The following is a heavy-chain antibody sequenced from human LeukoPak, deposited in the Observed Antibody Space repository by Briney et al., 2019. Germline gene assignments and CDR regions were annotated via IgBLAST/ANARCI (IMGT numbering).Heavy chain of an antibody. V-gene: IGHV4-61*01. CDR3: ARHSSGWYYYYMDV. CDR2: IYYSGST. Sequence: SETLSLTCTVSGYSISSGYYWGWIRQPPGQGLEWIGYIYYSGSTNYNPSLKSRVTISVDTSTNQFSLKLSSVTAADTAVYYCARHSSGWYYYYMDVWGKGTTVTISS. J-gene: IGHJ6*03. CDR1: GYSISSGYY. D-gene: IGHD6-19*01.